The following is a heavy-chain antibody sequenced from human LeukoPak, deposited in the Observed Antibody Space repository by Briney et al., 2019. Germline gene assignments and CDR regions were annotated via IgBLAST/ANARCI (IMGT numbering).Heavy chain of an antibody. CDR1: GFTFSSYA. Sequence: GGSLRLSCAASGFTFSSYAMSWVRQAPGKGLEWVSAISGSGGSTYYADSVKGRFTISRDNSKNTLYLQMNSLRAEDTAVYYCANDLTGTRANWFDPWGQGTLVTVSS. CDR2: ISGSGGST. CDR3: ANDLTGTRANWFDP. J-gene: IGHJ5*02. V-gene: IGHV3-23*01. D-gene: IGHD1-7*01.